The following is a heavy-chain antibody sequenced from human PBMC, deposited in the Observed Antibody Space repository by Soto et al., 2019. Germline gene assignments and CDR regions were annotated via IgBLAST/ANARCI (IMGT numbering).Heavy chain of an antibody. CDR2: ISYDGSNK. J-gene: IGHJ4*02. CDR1: GFTFSSYA. Sequence: QVQLVESGGGVVQPGRSLRLSCAASGFTFSSYAMHWVRQAPGKGLEWVAVISYDGSNKYYADSVKGRFTISRDNSKNTLYLQMNSLRAEDTAVYYCARGVAARKRSADYWGQGTLVTVSS. D-gene: IGHD6-6*01. V-gene: IGHV3-30-3*01. CDR3: ARGVAARKRSADY.